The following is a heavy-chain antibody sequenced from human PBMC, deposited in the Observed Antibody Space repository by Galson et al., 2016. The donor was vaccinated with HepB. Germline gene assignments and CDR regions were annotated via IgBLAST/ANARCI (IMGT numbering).Heavy chain of an antibody. CDR1: GYTFTGYY. Sequence: SVKVSCKASGYTFTGYYMHWVRQAPGQGLEWMGWINPNSGGTNYAQRFQGWVTMTRDTSISTAYLELSRLRSDDTAVYYCARGVGRAARRRTRYYFYGMDVWGQGTTVTVSS. CDR3: ARGVGRAARRRTRYYFYGMDV. CDR2: INPNSGGT. J-gene: IGHJ6*02. V-gene: IGHV1-2*04. D-gene: IGHD6-6*01.